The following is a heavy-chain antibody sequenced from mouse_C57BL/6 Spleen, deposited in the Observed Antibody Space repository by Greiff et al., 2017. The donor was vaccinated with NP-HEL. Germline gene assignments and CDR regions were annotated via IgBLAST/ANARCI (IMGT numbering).Heavy chain of an antibody. CDR1: GFNIKDYY. D-gene: IGHD1-1*01. CDR2: IDPEDGDT. J-gene: IGHJ3*01. Sequence: EVQLQQSGAELVRPGASVKLSCTASGFNIKDYYMHWVKQRPEQGLEWIGRIDPEDGDTEYAPKFQGKATMTADTSSNTAYLQLSSLTSEYTAFYYCTAHCSGSSLFAYWGQGTLVTVSA. V-gene: IGHV14-1*01. CDR3: TAHCSGSSLFAY.